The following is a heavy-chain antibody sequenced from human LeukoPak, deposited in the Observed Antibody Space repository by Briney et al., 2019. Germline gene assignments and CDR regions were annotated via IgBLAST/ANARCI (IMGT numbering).Heavy chain of an antibody. V-gene: IGHV3-15*01. J-gene: IGHJ4*02. D-gene: IGHD1-26*01. CDR2: IKRKTEGGTT. Sequence: GGSLRLSCAASGFTFSNAWMSWVRQAPGKGLEWVGRIKRKTEGGTTNYAAPVKGRFSISRDDSKNRLYLQMNSLKIEDTAVYYCTTAVGATEDFDYWGQGTLVTVSS. CDR1: GFTFSNAW. CDR3: TTAVGATEDFDY.